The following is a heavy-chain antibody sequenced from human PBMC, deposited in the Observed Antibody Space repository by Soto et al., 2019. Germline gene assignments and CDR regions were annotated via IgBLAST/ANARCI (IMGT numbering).Heavy chain of an antibody. CDR2: INAGNGIT. J-gene: IGHJ5*02. V-gene: IGHV1-3*01. CDR3: ARGNTGSYSGGYAS. D-gene: IGHD1-26*01. Sequence: QVQLVQSGAEVKKPGASVKVSCKASGYTFRNYVIHWVRQAPGQSLEWMGWINAGNGITKFSQRYQGRVTITRDTSASTAYMALSSMRSEDTAVYYCARGNTGSYSGGYASWGQGTLVTVSS. CDR1: GYTFRNYV.